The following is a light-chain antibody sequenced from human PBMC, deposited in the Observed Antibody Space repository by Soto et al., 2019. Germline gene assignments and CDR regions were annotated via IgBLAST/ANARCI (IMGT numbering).Light chain of an antibody. CDR3: SSYSTSSTQV. CDR1: SSDVGYYNY. Sequence: QSALTKPASVSGSPGQSITISCTGTSSDVGYYNYVSWYQQHPGKVPKLMIYEVSNRPSGVSNRFSGSKSGNTASLTISGLQADDEADYYCSSYSTSSTQVFGGGTKLTVL. J-gene: IGLJ3*02. CDR2: EVS. V-gene: IGLV2-14*01.